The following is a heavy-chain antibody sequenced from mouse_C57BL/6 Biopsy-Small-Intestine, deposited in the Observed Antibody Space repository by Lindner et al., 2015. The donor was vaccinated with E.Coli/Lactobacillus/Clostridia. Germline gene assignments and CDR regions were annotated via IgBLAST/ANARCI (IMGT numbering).Heavy chain of an antibody. D-gene: IGHD1-1*01. CDR1: GCAFSSYW. J-gene: IGHJ2*01. CDR3: AREVYGSSPYYFDY. CDR2: IYPGDGDT. V-gene: IGHV1-80*01. Sequence: VQLQESGAELVKPGASVKISCKASGCAFSSYWMNWVKQRPGKGLEWIGQIYPGDGDTNYNGKFKGKATLTADKSSSTAYMQLSSLTSEDSAVYFCAREVYGSSPYYFDYWGQGTTLTVSS.